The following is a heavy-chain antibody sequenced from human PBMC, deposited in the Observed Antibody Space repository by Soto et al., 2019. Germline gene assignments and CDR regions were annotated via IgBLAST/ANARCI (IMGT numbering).Heavy chain of an antibody. CDR2: IYYSGST. CDR3: AREEYDYVWGSYRSHFDY. CDR1: GGSISSGDYY. D-gene: IGHD3-16*02. V-gene: IGHV4-30-4*01. J-gene: IGHJ4*02. Sequence: QVQLQESGPGLVKPSQTLSLTCTVSGGSISSGDYYWSWIRQPPGKGLEWIGYIYYSGSTYYNPSLKSRVTISVDTSKNQFSLKLSSVTAADTAVYYCAREEYDYVWGSYRSHFDYWGQGTLVTVSS.